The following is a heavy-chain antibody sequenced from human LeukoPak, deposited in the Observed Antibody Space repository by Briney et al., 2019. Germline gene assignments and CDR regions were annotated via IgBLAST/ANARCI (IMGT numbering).Heavy chain of an antibody. Sequence: AASVKVSCKASGYTFTSYGFSWVRQAPGQGLEWMGWISGYNGSTHYAQRFQGRVTMTTDTSTSTAYMELRSLRSDDTAMYYCASWVGSSYNDYWGQGTLVTVSS. V-gene: IGHV1-18*01. J-gene: IGHJ4*02. CDR1: GYTFTSYG. CDR3: ASWVGSSYNDY. CDR2: ISGYNGST. D-gene: IGHD1-14*01.